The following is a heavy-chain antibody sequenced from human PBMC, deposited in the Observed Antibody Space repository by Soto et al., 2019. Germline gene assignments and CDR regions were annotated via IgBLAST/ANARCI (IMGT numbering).Heavy chain of an antibody. CDR2: VIPIFGTA. J-gene: IGHJ6*02. Sequence: QVQLVQSGAEVKKPGSSVKVSCKAPGGTFSSYAISWVRQAPGQGLEWMGGVIPIFGTAKYAQKFQGRVTITADESTRTGYMEPRSLRSEDTAVYYCARSHGGSSSLHISYYYYYGMAVWGQGTTVTVSS. CDR1: GGTFSSYA. CDR3: ARSHGGSSSLHISYYYYYGMAV. V-gene: IGHV1-69*01. D-gene: IGHD2-15*01.